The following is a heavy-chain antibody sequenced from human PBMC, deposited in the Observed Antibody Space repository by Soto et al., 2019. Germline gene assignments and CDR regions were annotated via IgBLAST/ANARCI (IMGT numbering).Heavy chain of an antibody. D-gene: IGHD5-12*01. Sequence: QVQLVQSGAEVKKPGASVKVSCKASGYSFTSYDVNWVRQASGQGLEWMGWMNPNSGSTVIAQKFQRRVTLTRDSSISTAYMELSSLRPDDSAIYYCVRVSFNALLRFPFDLWGQGTEVTVSS. J-gene: IGHJ4*02. CDR3: VRVSFNALLRFPFDL. CDR1: GYSFTSYD. CDR2: MNPNSGST. V-gene: IGHV1-8*01.